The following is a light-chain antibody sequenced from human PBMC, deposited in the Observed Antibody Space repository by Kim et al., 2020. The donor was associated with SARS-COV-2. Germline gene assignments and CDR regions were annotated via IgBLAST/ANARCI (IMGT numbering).Light chain of an antibody. CDR3: QQYNNWPPLT. V-gene: IGKV3-15*01. Sequence: SPGERATLSCRASRSVSSNLAWYQQKPGQAPRLLIYGAHTRATGIPARFSGSGSGTEFTLTISSLQSEDFAVYYCQQYNNWPPLTFGGGTKVDIK. J-gene: IGKJ4*01. CDR2: GAH. CDR1: RSVSSN.